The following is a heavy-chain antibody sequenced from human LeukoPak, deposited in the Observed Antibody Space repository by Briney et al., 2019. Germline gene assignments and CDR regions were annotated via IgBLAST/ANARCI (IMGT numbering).Heavy chain of an antibody. CDR1: GFTFSSYS. Sequence: PGGPLRLSCAASGFTFSSYSMNWVRQAPGKGLEWVSSISSSSSYIYYADSVKGRFTISRDNAKDSLYLQMNSLRAEDAAVYYCARFTYYSEFVDYWGQGTLVTVSS. CDR3: ARFTYYSEFVDY. CDR2: ISSSSSYI. V-gene: IGHV3-21*01. J-gene: IGHJ4*02. D-gene: IGHD3-22*01.